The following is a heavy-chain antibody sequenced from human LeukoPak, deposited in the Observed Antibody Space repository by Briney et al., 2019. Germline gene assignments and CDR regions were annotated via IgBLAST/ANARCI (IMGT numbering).Heavy chain of an antibody. CDR2: IYRNGNT. J-gene: IGHJ4*02. CDR3: ARRWLNYYFDY. Sequence: SETLSLTCTVSGCSISSGYYWGWIRQPPGKGLEWIGSIYRNGNTYYNPSLKSRVTMSVDTSNNQFSLKLSSVTATDTAMYYCARRWLNYYFDYWGQGTLVTVSS. V-gene: IGHV4-38-2*02. CDR1: GCSISSGYY. D-gene: IGHD5-24*01.